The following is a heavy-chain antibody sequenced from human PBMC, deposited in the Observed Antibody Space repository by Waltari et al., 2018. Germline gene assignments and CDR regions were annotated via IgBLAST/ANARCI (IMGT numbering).Heavy chain of an antibody. CDR2: INPNTGGT. V-gene: IGHV1-2*02. CDR3: ARQAARNFDY. J-gene: IGHJ4*02. CDR1: GSNFIGYY. Sequence: QVQLVQSGAEVKQPGASVNVSCKASGSNFIGYYIHWVRQAPGQGLEWMGWINPNTGGTKYAQKYQGRVTLTRDTSISTAYMELSSLGSDDMAVFYCARQAARNFDYWGQGTLVTVSS.